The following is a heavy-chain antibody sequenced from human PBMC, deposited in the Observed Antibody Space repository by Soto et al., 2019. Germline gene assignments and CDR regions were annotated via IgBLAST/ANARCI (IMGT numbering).Heavy chain of an antibody. Sequence: SETLSLTCAVSGVSISSGNWWTWVRQTPQRGLEYIGEIFHDGTANYYPSFERRVAISVDTSKNQFSLKLTSVTAADTAIYFCARIVYDTSLNYMYIDFSGQGALVTFSS. V-gene: IGHV4-4*02. J-gene: IGHJ4*02. D-gene: IGHD2-8*01. CDR3: ARIVYDTSLNYMYIDF. CDR1: GVSISSGNW. CDR2: IFHDGTA.